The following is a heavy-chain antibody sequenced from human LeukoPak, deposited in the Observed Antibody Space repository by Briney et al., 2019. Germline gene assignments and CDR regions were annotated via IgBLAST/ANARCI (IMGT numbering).Heavy chain of an antibody. CDR2: IYTTGST. D-gene: IGHD2-2*02. J-gene: IGHJ4*02. CDR3: ARCTSTSCYNFDY. CDR1: GGSINSGSYY. Sequence: SQTLSLTCTVSGGSINSGSYYWNWIRQSAGKGLEWIGHIYTTGSTNCNPSLKGRVTISLDTSKNQFSLKLNSVTAADTAVFYCARCTSTSCYNFDYWGQGTLVTVSS. V-gene: IGHV4-61*09.